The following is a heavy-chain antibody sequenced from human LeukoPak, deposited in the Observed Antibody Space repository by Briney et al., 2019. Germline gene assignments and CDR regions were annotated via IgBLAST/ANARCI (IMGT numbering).Heavy chain of an antibody. Sequence: KPSETLSLTCAVSGGSISSGGYSWSWIRQPPGKGLEWIGYIYHSGSTYYNPSLKSRVTISVDRSRNQFSLKLSSVTAADTAVYYCARGSYYDSSGYYADYWGQGTLVTVSS. J-gene: IGHJ4*02. CDR2: IYHSGST. CDR3: ARGSYYDSSGYYADY. CDR1: GGSISSGGYS. D-gene: IGHD3-22*01. V-gene: IGHV4-30-2*01.